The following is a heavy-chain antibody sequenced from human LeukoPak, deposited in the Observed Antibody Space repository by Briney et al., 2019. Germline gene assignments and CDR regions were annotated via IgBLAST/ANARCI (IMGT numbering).Heavy chain of an antibody. CDR2: INHSGST. Sequence: PSETLSLTCAVYGGSFSGYYWSWIRQPPGKGLEWIGEINHSGSTNYNPSLKSRVTISVDTSKNQFSLKLSSVTAADTAVYYCARVGVYYYDSSGYSDYWGQGTLVTVSS. CDR3: ARVGVYYYDSSGYSDY. J-gene: IGHJ4*02. V-gene: IGHV4-34*01. CDR1: GGSFSGYY. D-gene: IGHD3-22*01.